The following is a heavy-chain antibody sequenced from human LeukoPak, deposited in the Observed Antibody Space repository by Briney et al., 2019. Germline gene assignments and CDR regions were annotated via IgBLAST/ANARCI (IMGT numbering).Heavy chain of an antibody. V-gene: IGHV3-66*01. D-gene: IGHD2-2*01. J-gene: IGHJ6*02. CDR1: GFTVSSNY. CDR2: IYSGGST. Sequence: PGGSLRLSCAASGFTVSSNYMSWVRQAPGQGLEWVSLIYSGGSTYYADSVKGRFTISRDHSKNTLYLQMNSLRAEDTAVYYCARARDRCSSASCFGQMDVWGQGTTVTVSS. CDR3: ARARDRCSSASCFGQMDV.